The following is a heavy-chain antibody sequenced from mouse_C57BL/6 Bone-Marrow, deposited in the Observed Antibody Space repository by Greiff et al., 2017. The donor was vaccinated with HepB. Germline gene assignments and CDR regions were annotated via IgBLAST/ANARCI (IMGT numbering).Heavy chain of an antibody. J-gene: IGHJ1*03. D-gene: IGHD1-1*01. CDR3: ASHYYGSSYGYVDV. Sequence: QVQLQQPGAELVMPGASVKLSCKASGYTFTSYWMHWVKQRPGQGLEWIGEIDPSDSYTNYNQKFKGKSTLTVDKSSSTAYMQLSSLTSEDSAVYYCASHYYGSSYGYVDVGGTGTTVTVSS. V-gene: IGHV1-69*01. CDR2: IDPSDSYT. CDR1: GYTFTSYW.